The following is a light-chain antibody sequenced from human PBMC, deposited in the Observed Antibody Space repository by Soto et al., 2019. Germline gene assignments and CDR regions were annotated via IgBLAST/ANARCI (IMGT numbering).Light chain of an antibody. V-gene: IGKV1-27*01. CDR1: QSISSA. J-gene: IGKJ1*01. CDR2: DAS. Sequence: DIKLTPSPSSLSASVGETMAITVGASQSISSALNWFQHSPGQPPKLLLFDASNWHAGVPPRFSGSGSGTSFTLTISSLQPEDVATYYCQKYNSAPRTFGQGTKVDI. CDR3: QKYNSAPRT.